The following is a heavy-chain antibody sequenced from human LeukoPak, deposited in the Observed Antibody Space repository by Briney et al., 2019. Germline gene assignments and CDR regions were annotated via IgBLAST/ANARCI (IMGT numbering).Heavy chain of an antibody. D-gene: IGHD5-18*01. CDR2: IIPILGIA. CDR3: AREAVQLWLQGSYYYGMDV. J-gene: IGHJ6*02. V-gene: IGHV1-69*04. Sequence: SVKVSCKASGGTFSSYAISWVRQAPGQGLEWMGRIIPILGIANYAQKFQGRVTITADKSTSTAYMELSSLRSEDTAVYYCAREAVQLWLQGSYYYGMDVWGQGTTVTVSS. CDR1: GGTFSSYA.